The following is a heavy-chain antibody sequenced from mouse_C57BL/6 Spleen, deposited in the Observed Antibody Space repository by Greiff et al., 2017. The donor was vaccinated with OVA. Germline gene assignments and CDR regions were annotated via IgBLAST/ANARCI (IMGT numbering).Heavy chain of an antibody. V-gene: IGHV1-18*01. CDR3: ARRPIYYYGSIYNFDY. CDR2: INPNNGGT. J-gene: IGHJ2*01. CDR1: GYTFTDYN. Sequence: VQLKESGPELVKPGASVKIPCKASGYTFTDYNMDWVKQSHGKSLEWIGDINPNNGGTIYDQKFKGKATLTVDKSSSTAYMELRSLTSEDTAVYYCARRPIYYYGSIYNFDYWGQGTTLTVSS. D-gene: IGHD1-1*01.